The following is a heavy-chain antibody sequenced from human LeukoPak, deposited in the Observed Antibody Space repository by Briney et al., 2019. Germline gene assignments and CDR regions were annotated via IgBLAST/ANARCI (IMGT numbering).Heavy chain of an antibody. CDR1: GYSISRGYY. Sequence: PSETLSLTCSVSGYSISRGYYWGWIRHPPGKGLEWIGSIFHSGSTYYSPSLRNRVTMSVDTSKNKFSLNLSSVTAADTALYYCAKKMAAPSLGRTYYFDFWGQGILVTVSS. CDR3: AKKMAAPSLGRTYYFDF. J-gene: IGHJ4*02. V-gene: IGHV4-38-2*01. CDR2: IFHSGST. D-gene: IGHD6-13*01.